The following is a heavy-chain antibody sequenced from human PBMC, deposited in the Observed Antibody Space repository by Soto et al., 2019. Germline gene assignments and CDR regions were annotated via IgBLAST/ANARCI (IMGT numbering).Heavy chain of an antibody. V-gene: IGHV3-74*01. D-gene: IGHD3-3*02. CDR3: TGDLAGSGGY. CDR1: GFTFSSYW. Sequence: PGGSLRLSCSASGFTFSSYWMHWVRQAPGKGLVWVSRTNRDGRTTNYAESVKGRFTISRDNAKNTLYLQMNSLRAEDTAVYFCTGDLAGSGGYWGQGTLVTVSS. J-gene: IGHJ4*02. CDR2: TNRDGRTT.